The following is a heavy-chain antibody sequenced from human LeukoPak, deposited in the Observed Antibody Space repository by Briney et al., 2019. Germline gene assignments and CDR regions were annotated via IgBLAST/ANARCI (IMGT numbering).Heavy chain of an antibody. J-gene: IGHJ4*02. CDR3: AKAARIVATSYVDY. V-gene: IGHV3-23*01. D-gene: IGHD5-12*01. Sequence: PGGSLRLSCAASGFTFSNYAMSWVRQAPAGALEWVSSLRGNGETFYADSVKGRFTLSRDDSRNTVYLQLNSLRAEDTAVYYCAKAARIVATSYVDYWGQGTLVTVSS. CDR2: LRGNGET. CDR1: GFTFSNYA.